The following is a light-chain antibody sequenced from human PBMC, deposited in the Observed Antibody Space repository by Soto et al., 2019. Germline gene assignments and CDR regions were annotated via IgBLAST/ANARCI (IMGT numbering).Light chain of an antibody. CDR3: QQYDSSPRT. J-gene: IGKJ1*01. Sequence: EIVLTQSPGTLSLSPGERATLSCRASQSVSGSYLAWYQQKPGQAPRLLIYGASSRATGIADRFSGSGSGTDFTLTISRLEPEDFAVYYCQQYDSSPRTVGQGTKVDIK. CDR2: GAS. V-gene: IGKV3-20*01. CDR1: QSVSGSY.